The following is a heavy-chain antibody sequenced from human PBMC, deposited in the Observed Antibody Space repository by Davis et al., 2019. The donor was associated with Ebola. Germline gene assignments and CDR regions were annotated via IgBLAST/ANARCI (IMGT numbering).Heavy chain of an antibody. D-gene: IGHD3-3*01. CDR3: AREYEDVLGFLEWGKKRDYYGMDV. J-gene: IGHJ6*02. Sequence: GGSLSLSCAASGFIFSNYWMTWVRQAPGKGLEWVAYPQQDGSVTYYVDSVRGRFPMSRDNAKNSLDLQMSSLRAEDTAVSYCAREYEDVLGFLEWGKKRDYYGMDVWGQGTKVTVSS. CDR1: GFIFSNYW. CDR2: PQQDGSVT. V-gene: IGHV3-7*01.